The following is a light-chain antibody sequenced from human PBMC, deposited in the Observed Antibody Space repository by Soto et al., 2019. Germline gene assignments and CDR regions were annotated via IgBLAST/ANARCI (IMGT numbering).Light chain of an antibody. J-gene: IGKJ1*01. V-gene: IGKV4-1*01. Sequence: DIVMTQSPDSLAVSLGERATINCKSSQSIFFSSTNKNDLAWYQQRPGQPPKVIISWASTREVGVPDRFSGSGSGTDFTLTISSLQAEDVAVYYCQQFYDSPPTFGQGPKVEIK. CDR3: QQFYDSPPT. CDR1: QSIFFSSTNKND. CDR2: WAS.